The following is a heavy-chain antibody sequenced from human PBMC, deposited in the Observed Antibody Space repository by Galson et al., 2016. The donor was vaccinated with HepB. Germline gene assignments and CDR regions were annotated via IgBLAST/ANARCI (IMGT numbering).Heavy chain of an antibody. CDR1: GFTVSNNY. V-gene: IGHV3-53*01. CDR3: ARGGGAAAAA. Sequence: SLRLSCAASGFTVSNNYMRWVRQAPGKALEWVSLIYSSGNTHYADSVKGRFTISRDSSKNTAYLQMNSLRVDDTAVFYCARGGGAAAAAWGQGTLVTVSS. CDR2: IYSSGNT. J-gene: IGHJ5*02. D-gene: IGHD6-13*01.